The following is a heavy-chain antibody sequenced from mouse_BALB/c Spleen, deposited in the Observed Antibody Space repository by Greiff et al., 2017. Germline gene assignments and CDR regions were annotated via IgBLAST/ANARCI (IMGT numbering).Heavy chain of an antibody. CDR3: ARLRFTTAAFDY. J-gene: IGHJ2*01. CDR1: GDSITSGY. Sequence: EVQLKESGPSLVKPSQTLSLTCSVTGDSITSGYWNWIRKFPGNKLEYMGYISYSGSTYYNPSLKSRISITRDTSKNQYYLQLNSVTTEDTATYYCARLRFTTAAFDYWGQGTTLTVSS. CDR2: ISYSGST. V-gene: IGHV3-8*02. D-gene: IGHD1-2*01.